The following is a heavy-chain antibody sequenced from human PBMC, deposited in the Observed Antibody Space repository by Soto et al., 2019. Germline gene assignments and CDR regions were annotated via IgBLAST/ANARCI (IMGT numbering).Heavy chain of an antibody. CDR1: GFTFDDYA. Sequence: GGSLRLSCAASGFTFDDYAMHWVRQAPGKGLEWVSGISWNSGSIGYADSVKGRFTISRDNAKNSLYLQMNSLRAEDTALYYCAKGLNDFWTGLDYWGQGTLVTVSS. D-gene: IGHD3-3*01. J-gene: IGHJ4*02. V-gene: IGHV3-9*01. CDR2: ISWNSGSI. CDR3: AKGLNDFWTGLDY.